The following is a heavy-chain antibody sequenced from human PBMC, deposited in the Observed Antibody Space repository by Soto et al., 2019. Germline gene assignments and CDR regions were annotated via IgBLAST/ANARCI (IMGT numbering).Heavy chain of an antibody. CDR1: GFTFSSYS. V-gene: IGHV3-21*01. J-gene: IGHJ6*02. CDR3: ARDGTRMVVAIASDSDFGMDV. CDR2: ISSSSSYI. D-gene: IGHD2-15*01. Sequence: EVQLVESGGGLVKPGGSLRLSCAASGFTFSSYSMNWVRQAPGKGLEWVSSISSSSSYIYYADAVKGRFTISRDNAKNALYLQMNSLIAEDTAVYFCARDGTRMVVAIASDSDFGMDVWGPGSTVTVSS.